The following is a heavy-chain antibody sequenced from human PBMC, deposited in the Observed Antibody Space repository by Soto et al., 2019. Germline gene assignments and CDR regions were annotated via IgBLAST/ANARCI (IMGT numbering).Heavy chain of an antibody. CDR3: AKNQLWFGELRNDAFDI. J-gene: IGHJ3*02. D-gene: IGHD3-10*01. CDR1: GFTFSSYG. Sequence: PGGSLRLSCAASGFTFSSYGMHWVRQAPGKGLEWVAVISYDGSNKYYADSVKGRFTISRDNSKNTLYLQMNSLRAEDTAVYYCAKNQLWFGELRNDAFDIWGQGTMVTVSS. CDR2: ISYDGSNK. V-gene: IGHV3-30*18.